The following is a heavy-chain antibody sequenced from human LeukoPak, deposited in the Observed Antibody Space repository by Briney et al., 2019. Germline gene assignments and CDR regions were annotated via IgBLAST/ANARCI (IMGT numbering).Heavy chain of an antibody. CDR2: ISDNGYDT. CDR3: ARDKEASFWSGYRYCFDY. Sequence: GGSLRLSCAASGFTFSSSAMTWVRQAPGKGLEWVSAISDNGYDTFYADSVKGRFTISRDNSKNAVYLQMNSLRAEDTAVYYCARDKEASFWSGYRYCFDYWCQGTLVTVSS. J-gene: IGHJ4*02. V-gene: IGHV3-23*01. D-gene: IGHD3-3*01. CDR1: GFTFSSSA.